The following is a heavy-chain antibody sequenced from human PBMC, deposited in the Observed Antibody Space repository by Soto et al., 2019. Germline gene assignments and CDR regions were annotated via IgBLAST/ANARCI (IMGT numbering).Heavy chain of an antibody. Sequence: GGSLRLSCAASGFTFSSYAMSWVRQAPGKGLEWVSAISGSGGSTYYADSVKGRFTISRDNSKNTLYLQMSSLRAEDTAVYYCAKDQVLTYYYDSSLAFDIWGQGTMVTVSS. V-gene: IGHV3-23*01. CDR3: AKDQVLTYYYDSSLAFDI. J-gene: IGHJ3*02. D-gene: IGHD3-22*01. CDR1: GFTFSSYA. CDR2: ISGSGGST.